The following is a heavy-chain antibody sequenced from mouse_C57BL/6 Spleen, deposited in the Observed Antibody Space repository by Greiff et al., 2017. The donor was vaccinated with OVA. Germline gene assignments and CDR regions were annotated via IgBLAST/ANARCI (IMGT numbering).Heavy chain of an antibody. CDR1: GYTFTDYY. CDR3: DRGRVGKVDD. CDR2: INPNNGGT. Sequence: EVQLQQSGPELVKPGASVKISCKASGYTFTDYYMNWVKQSPGKSLEWIGDINPNNGGTSYNQKFKGKATLTVDKSSSTASMELRSLTSDDSAVYYCDRGRVGKVDDWGQGTTLTVSS. D-gene: IGHD1-1*01. J-gene: IGHJ2*01. V-gene: IGHV1-26*01.